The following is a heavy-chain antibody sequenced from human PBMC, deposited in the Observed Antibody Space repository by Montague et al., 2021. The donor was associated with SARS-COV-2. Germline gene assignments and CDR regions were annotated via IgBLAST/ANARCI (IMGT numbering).Heavy chain of an antibody. CDR3: ARLVGVESNRRDYFNY. CDR2: ISGRGSYT. Sequence: SLRLSCAASGFTFSDYYMSWIRQAPGKGLEWVSYISGRGSYTDYADSVKGRCTISRDNARKSLYLEMNSLRAEDTAVYYCARLVGVESNRRDYFNYWGQGTLVTVSS. CDR1: GFTFSDYY. V-gene: IGHV3-11*03. J-gene: IGHJ4*02. D-gene: IGHD1-14*01.